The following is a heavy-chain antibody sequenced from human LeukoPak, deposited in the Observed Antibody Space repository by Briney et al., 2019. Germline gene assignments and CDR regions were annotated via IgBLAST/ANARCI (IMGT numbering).Heavy chain of an antibody. V-gene: IGHV3-48*03. Sequence: GGSLRLSCAASGFTFSSYEMNWVRQAPGKGLEWVSYISSSGSTIYYADSVKGRFTISRDNAKKLLYLQMNSLRADDTAVYYCARGEWSSSPFDYWGQGTLVTVSS. D-gene: IGHD6-6*01. CDR3: ARGEWSSSPFDY. J-gene: IGHJ4*02. CDR1: GFTFSSYE. CDR2: ISSSGSTI.